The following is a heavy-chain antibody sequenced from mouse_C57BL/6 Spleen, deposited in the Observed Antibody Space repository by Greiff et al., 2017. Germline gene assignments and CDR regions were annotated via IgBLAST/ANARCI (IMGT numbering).Heavy chain of an antibody. CDR3: ARNDYDGRYFDV. D-gene: IGHD2-4*01. V-gene: IGHV1-64*01. CDR2: IHPNSGST. CDR1: GYTFTSYW. Sequence: QVQLKESGAELVKPGASVKLSCKASGYTFTSYWMHWVKQRPGQGLEWIGMIHPNSGSTNYNEKFKSKATLTVDKSSSTAYMQLSSLTSEDSAVYYCARNDYDGRYFDVWGTGTTVTVSS. J-gene: IGHJ1*03.